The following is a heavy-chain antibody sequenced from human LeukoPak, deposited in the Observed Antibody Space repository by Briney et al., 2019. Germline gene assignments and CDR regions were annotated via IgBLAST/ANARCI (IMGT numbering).Heavy chain of an antibody. Sequence: SETLSLTCAVYGGSFSGYYWSWIRQPPGKGLEWIGEINHSGSTNYNPSLKSRVTISVDTSENQFSLKLSSVTAADTAVYYCARGGRYCSSTSCYTGYDYWGQGTLVTVSS. V-gene: IGHV4-34*01. J-gene: IGHJ4*02. CDR2: INHSGST. CDR3: ARGGRYCSSTSCYTGYDY. D-gene: IGHD2-2*02. CDR1: GGSFSGYY.